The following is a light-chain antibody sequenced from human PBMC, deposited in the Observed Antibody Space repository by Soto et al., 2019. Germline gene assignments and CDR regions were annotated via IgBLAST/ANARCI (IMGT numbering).Light chain of an antibody. V-gene: IGKV3-15*01. CDR2: VTS. Sequence: ETVLTQAPATLSVSPVQRDTLSCRASQSVSIKLAWYQQKPGQAPRLLIYVTSTRATGIPARFSGSGSGTEFTLTISSLQSEDFAVYYCQQYKNWPPITFGQGTRLEIK. CDR1: QSVSIK. CDR3: QQYKNWPPIT. J-gene: IGKJ5*01.